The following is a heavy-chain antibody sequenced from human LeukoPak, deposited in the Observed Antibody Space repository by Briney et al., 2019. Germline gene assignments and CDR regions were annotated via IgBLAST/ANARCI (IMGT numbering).Heavy chain of an antibody. V-gene: IGHV1-2*02. CDR3: ARGVGYYDSSGYSYYYYYMDV. Sequence: ASVKVSCKASGYTFTGYYMHWVRQAPGQGLEWMGWINPNSGGTNYAQKFQGRVTMTRDTSISTAYMELSRLRSDDTAVYYCARGVGYYDSSGYSYYYYYMDVWGKGTTVTVSS. CDR1: GYTFTGYY. CDR2: INPNSGGT. J-gene: IGHJ6*03. D-gene: IGHD3-22*01.